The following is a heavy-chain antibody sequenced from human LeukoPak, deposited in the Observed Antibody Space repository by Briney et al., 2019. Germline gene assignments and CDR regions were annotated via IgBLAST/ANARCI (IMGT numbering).Heavy chain of an antibody. CDR1: GYTFTSYG. CDR3: ARLPSSSSWYSLYYYYYGMDV. D-gene: IGHD6-13*01. J-gene: IGHJ6*02. V-gene: IGHV1-18*01. Sequence: AASVKVPCKASGYTFTSYGISWVRQAPGQGLEWMGWISAYNGNTNYAQKLQGRVTMTTDTSTSTAYMELRSLRSDDTAVYYCARLPSSSSWYSLYYYYYGMDVWGQGTTVTVSS. CDR2: ISAYNGNT.